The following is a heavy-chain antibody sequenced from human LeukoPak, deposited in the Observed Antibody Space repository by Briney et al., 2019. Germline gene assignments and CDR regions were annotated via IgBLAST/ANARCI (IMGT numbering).Heavy chain of an antibody. CDR1: GGSISSYY. Sequence: SETLSLTCTVSGGSISSYYWSWIRQPAGKGREWIGRIYTSGSTNYNPSLKSRVTMSVDTSKTQFSLKLSSVTAADTAVYYCAREENCSGGSCFDPWGQGTLVTVSS. J-gene: IGHJ5*02. V-gene: IGHV4-4*07. D-gene: IGHD2-15*01. CDR3: AREENCSGGSCFDP. CDR2: IYTSGST.